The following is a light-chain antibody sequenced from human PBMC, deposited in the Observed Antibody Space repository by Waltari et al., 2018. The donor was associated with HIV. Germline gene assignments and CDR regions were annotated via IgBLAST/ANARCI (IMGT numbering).Light chain of an antibody. CDR1: PSVLYRSNNRNY. CDR2: WAS. V-gene: IGKV4-1*01. Sequence: DIVMTQSPDSLVVCLGERATITCKSSPSVLYRSNNRNYLAWYQQKPGQPPKLLIYWASTRESGVPDRFSGRGSGTDFTLTISSLQAEDVAVYYCQQYYSTPWTFGQGTKVEIK. J-gene: IGKJ1*01. CDR3: QQYYSTPWT.